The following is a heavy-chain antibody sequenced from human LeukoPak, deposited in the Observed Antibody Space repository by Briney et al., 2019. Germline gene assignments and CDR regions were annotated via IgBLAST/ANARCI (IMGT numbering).Heavy chain of an antibody. CDR1: GFNFDDYA. CDR2: ISGDGGST. D-gene: IGHD5-18*01. CDR3: AKDFYGYSYVDY. V-gene: IGHV3-43*02. Sequence: TGGSLRLSCAASGFNFDDYAMHWVRQAPGKGLEWVPLISGDGGSTYYADSVKGRFTISRDNSKNSLYLQMNSLRTEDTALYCCAKDFYGYSYVDYWGQGTLVTVSS. J-gene: IGHJ4*02.